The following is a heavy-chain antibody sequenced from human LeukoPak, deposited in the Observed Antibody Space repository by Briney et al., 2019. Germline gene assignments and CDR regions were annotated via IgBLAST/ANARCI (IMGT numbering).Heavy chain of an antibody. V-gene: IGHV1-8*03. CDR1: GYTFTSYD. Sequence: GASVKVSCKASGYTFTSYDINWVRQATGQGLEWMGWMNPNSGNTGYAQKFQGRVTITRNTSISTAYMELSSLRSEDTAVYYCARRARDCSRTGCFNYYYYTDVWGKGTTVTVSS. D-gene: IGHD2-2*01. CDR2: MNPNSGNT. J-gene: IGHJ6*03. CDR3: ARRARDCSRTGCFNYYYYTDV.